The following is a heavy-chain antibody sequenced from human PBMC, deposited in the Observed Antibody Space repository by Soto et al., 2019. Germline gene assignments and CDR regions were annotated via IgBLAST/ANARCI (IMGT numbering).Heavy chain of an antibody. J-gene: IGHJ4*02. Sequence: QVHLVQSAAEVKKPGASVTVSCKASGYPFSSYGITWVRQAPGQGLEWMGWTSAFYGNSTYSEKFQGRVTMTIDTSTNTAHMDLRSLKSDDTAVYYCARLVVAGSPLDYWGLGTLVTVSS. CDR2: TSAFYGNS. CDR1: GYPFSSYG. D-gene: IGHD2-15*01. V-gene: IGHV1-18*04. CDR3: ARLVVAGSPLDY.